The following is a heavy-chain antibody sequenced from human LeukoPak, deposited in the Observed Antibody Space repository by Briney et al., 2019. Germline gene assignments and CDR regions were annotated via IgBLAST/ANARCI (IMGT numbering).Heavy chain of an antibody. CDR3: AKVVSVRVRGATVLHYYMDV. Sequence: GGSLRLSCAASGFTFSSYGMSWVRQAPGKGLEWVSAISGSGGSTYYADSVKGRFTISRDNSKSTLYLQMNSLRAEDTAVYYCAKVVSVRVRGATVLHYYMDVWGKGTTVTISS. V-gene: IGHV3-23*01. J-gene: IGHJ6*03. CDR1: GFTFSSYG. CDR2: ISGSGGST. D-gene: IGHD3-10*01.